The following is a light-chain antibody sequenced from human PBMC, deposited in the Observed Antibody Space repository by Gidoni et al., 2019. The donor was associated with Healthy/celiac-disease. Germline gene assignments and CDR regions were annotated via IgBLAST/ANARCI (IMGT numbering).Light chain of an antibody. Sequence: DIVMTQSPLSLPVTPGEPASISCRSSQSLLHSNGYNYLDWYLQEPGQAPQLLNYLGSNRASGGPDRFRCRGSGTDFTLKISRVEAEDVGVYYCMQALQTTITFGQGTRLEIK. CDR3: MQALQTTIT. V-gene: IGKV2-28*01. CDR2: LGS. CDR1: QSLLHSNGYNY. J-gene: IGKJ5*01.